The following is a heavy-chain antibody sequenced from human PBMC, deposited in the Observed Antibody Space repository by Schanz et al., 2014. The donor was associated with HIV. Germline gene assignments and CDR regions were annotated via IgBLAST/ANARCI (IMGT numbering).Heavy chain of an antibody. D-gene: IGHD3-22*01. CDR2: ISESGGRT. CDR3: AKPEYDSRGSSQSHFDY. J-gene: IGHJ4*02. CDR1: GFTFGDYP. Sequence: VQLVESGGGLVKPGRSLRLSCTASGFTFGDYPMSWFRQAPGKGLEWVSSISESGGRTYYADSVNGRFTISRDNSKNTLYLQMTTLRIDDTAVYYCAKPEYDSRGSSQSHFDYWGQGTLVTVSS. V-gene: IGHV3-23*04.